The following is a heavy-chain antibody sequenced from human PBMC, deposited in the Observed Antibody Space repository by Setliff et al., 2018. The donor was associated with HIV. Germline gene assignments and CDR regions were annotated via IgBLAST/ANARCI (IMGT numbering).Heavy chain of an antibody. J-gene: IGHJ3*01. Sequence: PGESLKISCKGFGYKFTDYWIGWVRQKPGKGLEWMGIIFPADSDTRVSPSFQGQVSIAADRSTYAAFLQWTSLKASDTGMYFCARHRVDTSMLVVKSPGAFDLWGQGTLVTVSS. CDR2: IFPADSDT. CDR3: ARHRVDTSMLVVKSPGAFDL. CDR1: GYKFTDYW. D-gene: IGHD3-22*01. V-gene: IGHV5-51*01.